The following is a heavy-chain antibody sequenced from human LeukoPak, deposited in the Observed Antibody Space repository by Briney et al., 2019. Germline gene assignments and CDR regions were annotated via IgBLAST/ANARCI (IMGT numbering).Heavy chain of an antibody. CDR1: GFTFSSYS. J-gene: IGHJ4*02. D-gene: IGHD6-13*01. V-gene: IGHV3-48*01. Sequence: PGGSLRLSCAASGFTFSSYSMNWVRQAPGKGLEWVSYISSSSSTIYYADSVKGRFTISRDNAKNSLYLQMNSLRAEDTAVYYCARALYSSSWYVYFDYWGQGTLVTVSS. CDR3: ARALYSSSWYVYFDY. CDR2: ISSSSSTI.